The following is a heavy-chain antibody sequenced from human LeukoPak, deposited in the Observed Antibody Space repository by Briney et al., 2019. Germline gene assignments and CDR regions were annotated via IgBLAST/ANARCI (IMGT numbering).Heavy chain of an antibody. CDR2: ISTTSTYI. Sequence: GALRLSCAASGFTLSGYWMNWVRHAPGKGLEWVSSISTTSTYIYYRYSVKGRFTISRDNARNSLYLQMNGLRAEDTAVYYCARADCFSSTCYLRSSWFDPWGQGTLVTVSS. CDR3: ARADCFSSTCYLRSSWFDP. V-gene: IGHV3-21*01. D-gene: IGHD2-2*01. J-gene: IGHJ5*02. CDR1: GFTLSGYW.